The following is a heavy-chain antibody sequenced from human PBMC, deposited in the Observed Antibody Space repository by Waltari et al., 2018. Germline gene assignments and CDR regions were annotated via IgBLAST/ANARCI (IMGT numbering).Heavy chain of an antibody. CDR3: VKSQQGP. CDR1: GFSFANYA. CDR2: ISGDGEET. Sequence: EVVLLESGGGPVQPGESLTLSCATSGFSFANYARSWVRQAPGRGLEWVAGISGDGEETFHSDSVRGRFTISRDTSKSILYLEMSARRVEDTATYYCVKSQQGPWGQGALVIVSA. V-gene: IGHV3-23*01. J-gene: IGHJ5*02. D-gene: IGHD6-13*01.